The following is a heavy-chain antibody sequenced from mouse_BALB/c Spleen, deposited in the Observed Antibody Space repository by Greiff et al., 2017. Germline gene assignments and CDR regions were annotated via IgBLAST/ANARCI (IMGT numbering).Heavy chain of an antibody. CDR2: IDPETGGT. CDR1: GYTFTDYE. CDR3: FYGPGFAY. D-gene: IGHD1-2*01. V-gene: IGHV1-15*01. Sequence: QVQLQQSGAELVRPGASVTLSCKASGYTFTDYEMHWVKQTPVHGLEWIGAIDPETGGTAYNQKFKGKATLTADKSSSTAYMELRSLTSEDSAVYYTFYGPGFAYWGQGTLVTVSA. J-gene: IGHJ3*01.